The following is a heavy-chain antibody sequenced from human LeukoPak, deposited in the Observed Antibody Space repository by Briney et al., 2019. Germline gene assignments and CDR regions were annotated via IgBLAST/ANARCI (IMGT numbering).Heavy chain of an antibody. CDR2: ISYDGTKE. D-gene: IGHD2-21*02. CDR1: GFTFVSHG. Sequence: GGSLRLSCAASGFTFVSHGMHWVRQAPGKGVEWVAIISYDGTKEYYGDSVKGRFTISRDNSKNTVYLQMNSLRAEDTAVYYCARGGHIVVVTSGVLAEYFQHWGQGTLVTVSS. V-gene: IGHV3-30*03. CDR3: ARGGHIVVVTSGVLAEYFQH. J-gene: IGHJ1*01.